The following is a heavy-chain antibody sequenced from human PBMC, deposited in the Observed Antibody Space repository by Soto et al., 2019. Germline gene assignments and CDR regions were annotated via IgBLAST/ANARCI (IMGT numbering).Heavy chain of an antibody. J-gene: IGHJ3*02. Sequence: SVKVSCKASGGTFSSYAISWVRQAPGQGLEWMGGIIPIFDTANYAQRFQGRVTITADESTSTAYMELSSLRSEDTAMFYCARARTIVGSTTYPGAFDIWGQGTMVTVSS. CDR1: GGTFSSYA. D-gene: IGHD1-26*01. CDR3: ARARTIVGSTTYPGAFDI. V-gene: IGHV1-69*13. CDR2: IIPIFDTA.